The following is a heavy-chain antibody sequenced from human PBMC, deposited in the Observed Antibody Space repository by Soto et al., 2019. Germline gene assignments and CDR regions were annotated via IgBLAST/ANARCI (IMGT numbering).Heavy chain of an antibody. CDR2: LYDVDGT. CDR1: GLTVSGKKY. CDR3: ATWHLQEHAYAI. J-gene: IGHJ3*02. V-gene: IGHV3-53*01. Sequence: DVQLVESGGGLIQPGGSLRLSCADFGLTVSGKKYISWVRQAPGKGLEWVSALYDVDGTYYADSVKVRFTTSIDTSRTIVYLQMNSLRLDDTAVYFCATWHLQEHAYAIWGQGTTVTVSS. D-gene: IGHD4-4*01.